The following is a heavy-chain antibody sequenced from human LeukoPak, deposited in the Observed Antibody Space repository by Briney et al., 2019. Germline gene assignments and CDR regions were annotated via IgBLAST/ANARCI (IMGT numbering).Heavy chain of an antibody. J-gene: IGHJ5*02. CDR2: IIPIFGTA. V-gene: IGHV1-69*13. Sequence: SVKVSCKASGGTFSSYAISWVRQAPGQGLEWMGGIIPIFGTANYAQKFPGRVTITADESTSTAYMELSSLRSEDTAVYYCARDPGELAGNWFDPWGQGTLVTVSS. CDR3: ARDPGELAGNWFDP. D-gene: IGHD1-26*01. CDR1: GGTFSSYA.